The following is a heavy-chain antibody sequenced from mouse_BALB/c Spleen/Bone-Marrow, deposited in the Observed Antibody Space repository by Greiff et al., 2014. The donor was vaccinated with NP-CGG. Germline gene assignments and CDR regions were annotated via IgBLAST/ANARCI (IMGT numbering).Heavy chain of an antibody. V-gene: IGHV1-9*01. J-gene: IGHJ3*01. D-gene: IGHD2-9*01. Sequence: QVQLQQSGAELMKPGASVKISCKATGYTFSSYWIEWVKQRPGHGLEWIGEILPGSGSTNYNEKFKGKATFTADTSSNTACMQLSSLTSGDSAVYYCARTYYAYAWFVYWGQGTLVTVSA. CDR1: GYTFSSYW. CDR2: ILPGSGST. CDR3: ARTYYAYAWFVY.